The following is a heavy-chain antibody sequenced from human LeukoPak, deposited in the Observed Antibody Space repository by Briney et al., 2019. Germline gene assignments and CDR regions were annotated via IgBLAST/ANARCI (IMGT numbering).Heavy chain of an antibody. D-gene: IGHD6-13*01. CDR3: ARSKGVGSSSWYVTSSWFDP. CDR2: ISAYNGNT. Sequence: GASVKVSCKASGYTFTSYGISWVRQAPGQGLEWMGWISAYNGNTNYAQKLQGRVTMTTDTSTSTAHMELRSLRSDDTAVYYCARSKGVGSSSWYVTSSWFDPWGQGTLVTVSS. CDR1: GYTFTSYG. J-gene: IGHJ5*02. V-gene: IGHV1-18*01.